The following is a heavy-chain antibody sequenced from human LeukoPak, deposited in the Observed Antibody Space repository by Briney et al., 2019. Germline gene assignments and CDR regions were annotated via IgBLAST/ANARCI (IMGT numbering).Heavy chain of an antibody. D-gene: IGHD2-21*02. J-gene: IGHJ6*03. CDR3: ARDLGKHIVVVTADYYYYMDV. V-gene: IGHV1-69*13. CDR1: GGTFSSYA. Sequence: SVKVSCKASGGTFSSYAIGWVRQAPGQGLEWMGGIIPIFGTANYAQKFQGRVTITADESTSTAYMELSSLRSEDTAVYYCARDLGKHIVVVTADYYYYMDVWGKGTTVTVSS. CDR2: IIPIFGTA.